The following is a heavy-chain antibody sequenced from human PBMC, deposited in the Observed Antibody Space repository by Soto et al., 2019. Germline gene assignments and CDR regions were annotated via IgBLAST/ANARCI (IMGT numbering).Heavy chain of an antibody. J-gene: IGHJ1*01. D-gene: IGHD3-3*01. CDR2: IWYDGSNK. Sequence: QVQLVESGGGVVQPGRSLRLSCAGSGFSFSNYGMHWVRQAPGKGLEWVALIWYDGSNKYYADSVKGRFTISRDNSKNTLYLQMSRLRNEDTAVYYCARDPRVETTLMAVFQGWGQGTLVTVSS. CDR3: ARDPRVETTLMAVFQG. V-gene: IGHV3-33*01. CDR1: GFSFSNYG.